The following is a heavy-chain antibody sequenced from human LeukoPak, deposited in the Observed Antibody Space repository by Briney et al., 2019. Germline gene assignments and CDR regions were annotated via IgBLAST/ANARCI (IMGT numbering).Heavy chain of an antibody. CDR1: GFTLSSYW. CDR3: ARAQLYYHGSGSYYTPTDY. D-gene: IGHD3-10*01. V-gene: IGHV3-74*01. Sequence: QPGGSLRLSCVVSGFTLSSYWMHWVRQAPGKGLVWVSRINTDGSSTKYADSVKGRFSISRDNAKNTLYLQMDSLRAEDTAVYYCARAQLYYHGSGSYYTPTDYWGQGTLVAVSS. CDR2: INTDGSST. J-gene: IGHJ4*02.